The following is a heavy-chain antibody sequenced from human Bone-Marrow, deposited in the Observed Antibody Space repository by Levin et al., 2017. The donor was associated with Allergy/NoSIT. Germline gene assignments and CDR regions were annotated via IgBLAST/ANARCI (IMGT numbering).Heavy chain of an antibody. J-gene: IGHJ4*02. CDR3: AKRGGGGSYYFDY. Sequence: GGSLRLSCAASGFTFSSYWMTWVRQPPGKGLEWVANIKKDGSEKYYVDSVRGRFTISRDNAKNSLYLQMNSLRAEDTAVYYCAKRGGGGSYYFDYWGQGTLVSVSS. CDR2: IKKDGSEK. D-gene: IGHD4-23*01. V-gene: IGHV3-7*01. CDR1: GFTFSSYW.